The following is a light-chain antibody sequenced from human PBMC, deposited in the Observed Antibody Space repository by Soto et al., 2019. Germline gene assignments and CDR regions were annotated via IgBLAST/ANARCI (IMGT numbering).Light chain of an antibody. V-gene: IGKV3-11*01. CDR3: QQRQHWPPIT. J-gene: IGKJ5*01. CDR2: DAS. CDR1: QSVSRY. Sequence: EIVLTQSPATLSLSPGERATLSCRASQSVSRYLVWYQQKPGQAPRLLIYDASNRATGIPARFSGSGFGTDFGGGVGGRGPEDFAVYYCQQRQHWPPITFGQGTRLEIK.